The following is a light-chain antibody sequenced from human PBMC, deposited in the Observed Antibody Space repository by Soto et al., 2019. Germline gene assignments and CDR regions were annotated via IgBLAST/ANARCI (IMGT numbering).Light chain of an antibody. Sequence: DIQSTQSSSTVSASLGDSVTMTGRASHSISSWLAWYQQKTGKAPKLLIYDASSLESGVPSRFSGSGSGTEFTLTISILQPDDFATYYCQPYNSYSWTVGEGTKVDIK. CDR2: DAS. CDR1: HSISSW. V-gene: IGKV1-5*01. J-gene: IGKJ1*01. CDR3: QPYNSYSWT.